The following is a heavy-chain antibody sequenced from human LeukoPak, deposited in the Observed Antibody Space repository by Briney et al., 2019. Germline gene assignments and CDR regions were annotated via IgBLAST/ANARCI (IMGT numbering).Heavy chain of an antibody. J-gene: IGHJ4*02. CDR3: ARGGIAAYLVY. Sequence: GGSLRLSCAASGFTFDDYTMHWVRQAPGKGLEWVSLVLGHGGTSYYADSVKGRFTISRDNSKNSLYLQMNSLRAEDTAVYYCARGGIAAYLVYWGQGTLVTVSS. CDR2: VLGHGGTS. CDR1: GFTFDDYT. D-gene: IGHD6-13*01. V-gene: IGHV3-43*01.